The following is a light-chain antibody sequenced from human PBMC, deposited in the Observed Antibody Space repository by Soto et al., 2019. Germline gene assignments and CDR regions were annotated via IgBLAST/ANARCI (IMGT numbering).Light chain of an antibody. Sequence: QSALTQPASVSGSPGQSITISCTGTSSDIGTYDYVSWYQQYPGKAPKLMIYEVTNRPSGISNRFSGSKSGNTASLTISGLQAEDEADYYCSSYSSTSAYVVFGGGTKVTVL. CDR3: SSYSSTSAYVV. V-gene: IGLV2-14*01. J-gene: IGLJ2*01. CDR1: SSDIGTYDY. CDR2: EVT.